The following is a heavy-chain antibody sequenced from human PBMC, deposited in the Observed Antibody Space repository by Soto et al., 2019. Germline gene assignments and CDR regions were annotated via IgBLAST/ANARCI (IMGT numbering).Heavy chain of an antibody. Sequence: QVQLQESGPGLVKPAQTLSLTCTVSGGSISSGTYYWSWIRQHPGKGLEWIGYIFYSGSTYYNPSLKSRVTISVDTSKNQFSLKLNSVTAADTAVYYCARAPWPQYDFDYWGQGTLVTVSS. CDR3: ARAPWPQYDFDY. V-gene: IGHV4-31*03. CDR1: GGSISSGTYY. J-gene: IGHJ4*02. CDR2: IFYSGST. D-gene: IGHD2-2*01.